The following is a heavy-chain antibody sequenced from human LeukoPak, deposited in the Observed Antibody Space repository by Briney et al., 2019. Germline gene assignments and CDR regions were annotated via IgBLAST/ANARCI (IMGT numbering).Heavy chain of an antibody. CDR2: ISSSSSTI. D-gene: IGHD2-15*01. J-gene: IGHJ4*02. CDR3: ARGLILEWLPSYYFDY. V-gene: IGHV3-48*01. CDR1: GFTFSSYS. Sequence: QTGGSLRLSCAASGFTFSSYSMNWVRQAPGKGLEWVSYISSSSSTIYYADSVKGRFTISRDNAKNSLYLQMNSLRAEDTAVYYRARGLILEWLPSYYFDYWGQGTLVTVSS.